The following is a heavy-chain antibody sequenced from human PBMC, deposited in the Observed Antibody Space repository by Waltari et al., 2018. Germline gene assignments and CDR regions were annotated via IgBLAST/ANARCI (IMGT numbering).Heavy chain of an antibody. CDR3: AGRELRGGFGAFDI. Sequence: QVQLQESGPGLVKPSQTLSLTCTVSGGSISSGSYYWSWIRQPAGKGLEWIGRIYTSGSTNYNPSLKSRVTISVDTSKNQFSLKLSSVTAADTAVYYCAGRELRGGFGAFDIWGQGTMVTVSS. V-gene: IGHV4-61*02. J-gene: IGHJ3*02. CDR2: IYTSGST. CDR1: GGSISSGSYY. D-gene: IGHD1-26*01.